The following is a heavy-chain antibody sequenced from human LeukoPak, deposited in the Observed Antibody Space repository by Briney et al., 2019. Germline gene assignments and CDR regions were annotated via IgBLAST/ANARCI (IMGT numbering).Heavy chain of an antibody. D-gene: IGHD3-22*01. CDR2: IYHSGST. Sequence: SETLSLTCTVSGGSISSGGYSWSWIRQPPGKGLEWIGYIYHSGSTYYNPSLKSRVTISVDRSKNQFSLKLSSVTAADTAVYYCARGGSSGSTYCYYYGMDVWGQGTTVTVSS. CDR3: ARGGSSGSTYCYYYGMDV. J-gene: IGHJ6*02. CDR1: GGSISSGGYS. V-gene: IGHV4-30-2*01.